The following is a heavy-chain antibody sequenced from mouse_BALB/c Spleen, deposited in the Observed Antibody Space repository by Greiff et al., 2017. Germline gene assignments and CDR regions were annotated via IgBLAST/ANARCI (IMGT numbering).Heavy chain of an antibody. J-gene: IGHJ4*01. CDR2: ISSGGGST. D-gene: IGHD1-1*01. Sequence: EVKLMESGGGLVKPGGSLKLSCAASGFAFSSYDMSWVRQTPEKRLEWVAYISSGGGSTYYPDTVKGRFTISRDNAKNTLYLQMSSLKSEDTAMYYCARGSSGGYAMDYWGQGTSVTVSS. CDR1: GFAFSSYD. CDR3: ARGSSGGYAMDY. V-gene: IGHV5-12-1*01.